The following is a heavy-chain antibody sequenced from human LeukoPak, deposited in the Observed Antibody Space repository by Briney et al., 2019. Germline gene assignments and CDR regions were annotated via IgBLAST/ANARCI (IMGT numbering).Heavy chain of an antibody. D-gene: IGHD3-22*01. V-gene: IGHV1-2*02. CDR3: AGARATVNYYDSSGYYGH. J-gene: IGHJ4*02. CDR2: INPNSGGT. Sequence: ASVKVSCKASGYTFTGYYMHWVRQAPGQGLEWMGWINPNSGGTNYAQKFQGRVTMTRDTSISTAYMELSRLRSDDTAVYYCAGARATVNYYDSSGYYGHWGQGTLVTVSS. CDR1: GYTFTGYY.